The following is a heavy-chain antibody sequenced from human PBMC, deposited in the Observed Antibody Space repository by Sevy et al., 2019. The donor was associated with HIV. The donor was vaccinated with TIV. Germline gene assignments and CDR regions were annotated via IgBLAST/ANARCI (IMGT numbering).Heavy chain of an antibody. J-gene: IGHJ3*02. Sequence: GGSLRLSCIASGFTFSRSSMNWVRQAPGKGLEWVSSISSSSNYIYYADSMKGRFTISRDNAKNSLYLQMNSLRAEDMAVYYCAGDRREMVKGADDSFHIWGQGTMVTVSS. V-gene: IGHV3-21*01. CDR2: ISSSSNYI. CDR1: GFTFSRSS. CDR3: AGDRREMVKGADDSFHI. D-gene: IGHD3-10*01.